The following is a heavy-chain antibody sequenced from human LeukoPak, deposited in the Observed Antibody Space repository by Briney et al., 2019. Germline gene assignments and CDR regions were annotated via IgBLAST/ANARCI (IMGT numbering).Heavy chain of an antibody. D-gene: IGHD3-22*01. CDR3: ARVPLLRNKYYFDY. CDR2: IIPIFGTA. V-gene: IGHV1-69*13. Sequence: SVKVSCKASGYTFTSYYMHWVRQAPGQGLEWMGGIIPIFGTANYAQKFQGRVTITADESTSTAYMELSSLRSEDTAVYYCARVPLLRNKYYFDYWGQGTLVTVSS. CDR1: GYTFTSYY. J-gene: IGHJ4*02.